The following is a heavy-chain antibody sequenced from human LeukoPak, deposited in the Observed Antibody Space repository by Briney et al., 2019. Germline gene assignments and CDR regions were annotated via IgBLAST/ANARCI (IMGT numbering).Heavy chain of an antibody. Sequence: GASVKVSCRASGYIFTGYYMHWVRQAPGQGLEWMGIINPSGGSTSYAQKFQGRVTMTRDTSTSTVYMELSSLRSEDTAVYYCAREGGGFDYWGQGTLVTVSS. CDR3: AREGGGFDY. J-gene: IGHJ4*02. CDR1: GYIFTGYY. V-gene: IGHV1-46*01. CDR2: INPSGGST. D-gene: IGHD3-16*01.